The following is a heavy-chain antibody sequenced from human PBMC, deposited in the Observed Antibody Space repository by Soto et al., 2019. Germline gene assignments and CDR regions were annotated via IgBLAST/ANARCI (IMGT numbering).Heavy chain of an antibody. V-gene: IGHV3-30*18. D-gene: IGHD3-9*01. Sequence: PGGSLRLSCAASGFTFSSYGMHWVRQAPGKGLEWVAVISYDGSNKYYADSVKGRFTISRDNSKNTLYLQMNSLRAEDTAVYYCAKETNAIVRYFDMWGQGT. CDR3: AKETNAIVRYFDM. J-gene: IGHJ4*02. CDR1: GFTFSSYG. CDR2: ISYDGSNK.